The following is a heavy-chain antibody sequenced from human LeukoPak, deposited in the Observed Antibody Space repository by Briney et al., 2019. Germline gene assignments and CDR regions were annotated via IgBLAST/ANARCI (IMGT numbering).Heavy chain of an antibody. CDR3: ASERITIFGVATNY. CDR1: GGSLSGYY. CDR2: INHSGSA. D-gene: IGHD3-3*01. Sequence: SETLSLTCAVYGGSLSGYYWSWIRQPPGKGLEWIGEINHSGSANYNPSLKSRVTISVDTSKNQFSLKLSSVTAADTAVYYCASERITIFGVATNYWGQGTLVTVSS. V-gene: IGHV4-34*01. J-gene: IGHJ4*02.